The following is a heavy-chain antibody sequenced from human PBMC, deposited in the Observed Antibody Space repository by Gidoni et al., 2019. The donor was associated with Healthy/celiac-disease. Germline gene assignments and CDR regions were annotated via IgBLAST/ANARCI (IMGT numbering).Heavy chain of an antibody. J-gene: IGHJ4*02. CDR2: IYYSGST. CDR3: ASFSGTRGTFDY. CDR1: VGAISSSSYY. V-gene: IGHV4-39*07. D-gene: IGHD1-26*01. Sequence: QLTLQQSGPGLVQPSKTLSLTCTVSVGAISSSSYYWGWIRQPPGKGLEWIGSIYYSGSTYYNPSLKSRVTISVDTSKNQFSLKLSSVTAADTAVYYCASFSGTRGTFDYWGQGTLVTVSS.